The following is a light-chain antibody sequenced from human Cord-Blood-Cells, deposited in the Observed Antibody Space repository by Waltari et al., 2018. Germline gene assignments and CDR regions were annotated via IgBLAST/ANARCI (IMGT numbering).Light chain of an antibody. CDR3: CSYAGSYTWV. CDR2: DVS. CDR1: SSDVGGYNY. Sequence: QSALTQPPSVSGSPGPSVTISCTATSSDVGGYNYLSWYQPHPGKAPKLMIYDVSKRPSGVPDRFSGSKSGNTASLTISGLQAEDEADYYCCSYAGSYTWVFGGGTKLTVL. V-gene: IGLV2-11*01. J-gene: IGLJ3*02.